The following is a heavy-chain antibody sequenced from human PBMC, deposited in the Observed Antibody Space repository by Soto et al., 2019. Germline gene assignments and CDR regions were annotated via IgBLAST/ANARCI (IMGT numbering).Heavy chain of an antibody. Sequence: SDTLSLTCTVSGGSISSSSYYWGWIRQPPGKGLEWIGSIYYSGSTYYNPSLKSRVTISVDTSKNQFSLKLSSVTAADTAVYYCARHGMGYCSGGSCYSDAFDIWGQGTMVTVSS. D-gene: IGHD2-15*01. CDR1: GGSISSSSYY. CDR3: ARHGMGYCSGGSCYSDAFDI. J-gene: IGHJ3*02. V-gene: IGHV4-39*01. CDR2: IYYSGST.